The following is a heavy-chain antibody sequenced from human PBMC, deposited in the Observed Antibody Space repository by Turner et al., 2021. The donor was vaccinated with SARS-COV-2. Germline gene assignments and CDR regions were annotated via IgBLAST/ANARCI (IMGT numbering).Heavy chain of an antibody. D-gene: IGHD3-3*01. Sequence: EVQLVEYGGGLVQPGGSLRLSCAASGVTFSSAWMHWVRQAPGNGVVWVSHMNSDWSFTSYADSVNGRFTISGDNAKNTLYLQMNSLRAEDTAVYYCARDQGDSVIWSGYGAFDIWGQGTMVTVSS. CDR2: MNSDWSFT. CDR1: GVTFSSAW. J-gene: IGHJ3*02. CDR3: ARDQGDSVIWSGYGAFDI. V-gene: IGHV3-74*01.